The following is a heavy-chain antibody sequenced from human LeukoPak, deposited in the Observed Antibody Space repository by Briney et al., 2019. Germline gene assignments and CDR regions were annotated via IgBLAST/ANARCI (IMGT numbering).Heavy chain of an antibody. CDR3: ARGIVVVVAATTAGYYYGMDV. CDR1: GGSFSGYY. D-gene: IGHD2-15*01. CDR2: INHSGST. J-gene: IGHJ6*02. V-gene: IGHV4-34*01. Sequence: SETLSLTCAAYGGSFSGYYWSWIRQPPGKGLEWIGEINHSGSTNYNPSLKSRVTISVDTSKNQFSLKLSSVTAADTAVYYCARGIVVVVAATTAGYYYGMDVWGQGTTVTVSS.